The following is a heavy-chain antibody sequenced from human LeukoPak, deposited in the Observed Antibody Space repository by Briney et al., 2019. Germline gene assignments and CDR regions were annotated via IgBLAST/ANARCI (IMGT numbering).Heavy chain of an antibody. Sequence: GSLRLSCAASGFTFSSYAMSWVRQAPGKGLEWVSAISGSGGSTYYADSVKGRFTISRDNSKNTLYLQMNSLRAEDTAVYYCAKGLLVGLYYYYYMDVWGKGTTVTVSS. CDR2: ISGSGGST. V-gene: IGHV3-23*01. CDR1: GFTFSSYA. CDR3: AKGLLVGLYYYYYMDV. J-gene: IGHJ6*03. D-gene: IGHD2-8*02.